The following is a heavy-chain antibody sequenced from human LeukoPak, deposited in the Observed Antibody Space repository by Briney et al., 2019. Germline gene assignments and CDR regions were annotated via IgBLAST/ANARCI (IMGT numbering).Heavy chain of an antibody. V-gene: IGHV1-2*02. D-gene: IGHD5-12*01. CDR1: GYTFTGYY. J-gene: IGHJ4*02. CDR3: ASVRPRYSGYANDY. Sequence: ASVKVSCKASGYTFTGYYMHWVRQAPGQGLEWMGWINPNSGGTNYAQKFQGRVTMTRDTSISTAYMELSRLRSDDTAVYYCASVRPRYSGYANDYWGQGTLVTVSS. CDR2: INPNSGGT.